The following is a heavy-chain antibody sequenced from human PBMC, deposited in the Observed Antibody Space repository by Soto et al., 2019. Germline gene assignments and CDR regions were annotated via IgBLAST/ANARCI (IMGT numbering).Heavy chain of an antibody. J-gene: IGHJ4*02. CDR2: IRSKAYGGTT. CDR1: GFTLGDYA. V-gene: IGHV3-49*03. CDR3: TRGGPTYYDILTGSY. D-gene: IGHD3-9*01. Sequence: ALRLSWTASGFTLGDYAISWFRQAPGKGLEWVGFIRSKAYGGTTEYAASVKGRFTISRDDSKSIAYLQMNSLKTEDTAVYYCTRGGPTYYDILTGSYWGQGTLVTVSS.